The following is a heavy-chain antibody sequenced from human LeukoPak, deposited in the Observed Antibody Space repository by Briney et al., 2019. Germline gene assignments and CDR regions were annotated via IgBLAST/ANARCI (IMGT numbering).Heavy chain of an antibody. Sequence: SVKVSCKASGGTFSSYAISWVRQAPGQGLEWMGGIIPIFGTANYAQKFQGRVTITADESTSTAYMELSSLRSEDTAVYYCARGYCSSTSCYFGADSFDPWAREPWSPSPQ. CDR2: IIPIFGTA. V-gene: IGHV1-69*13. D-gene: IGHD2-2*01. CDR3: ARGYCSSTSCYFGADSFDP. J-gene: IGHJ5*02. CDR1: GGTFSSYA.